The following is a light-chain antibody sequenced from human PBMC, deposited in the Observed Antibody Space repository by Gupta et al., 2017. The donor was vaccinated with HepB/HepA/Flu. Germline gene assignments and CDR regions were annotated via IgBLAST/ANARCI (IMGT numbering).Light chain of an antibody. CDR1: QGISNY. V-gene: IGKV1-27*01. Sequence: DIQMTKSPSSLSASVGDRVTITCRASQGISNYLAWYQQKPGKVPKLLISAASTVKSGVPSRFSGSGSGTDFTLTISIRQPEDVATYYCQKDNSAPNTCGRGTKVEIK. CDR3: QKDNSAPNT. J-gene: IGKJ4*01. CDR2: AAS.